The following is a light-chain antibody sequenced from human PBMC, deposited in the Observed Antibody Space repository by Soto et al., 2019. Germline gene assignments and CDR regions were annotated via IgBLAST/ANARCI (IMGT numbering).Light chain of an antibody. CDR3: QSYDSSLTTYV. J-gene: IGLJ1*01. CDR2: SNA. Sequence: QLVLTQPPSVSEAPGHRVTISCTGTSSDIGAGYDVHWYQQLPGAAPKLLIYSNAIRPSGVPDRFSASKSGTSASLAITGLRAEDEADYYCQSYDSSLTTYVFGTGTKVTVL. CDR1: SSDIGAGYD. V-gene: IGLV1-40*01.